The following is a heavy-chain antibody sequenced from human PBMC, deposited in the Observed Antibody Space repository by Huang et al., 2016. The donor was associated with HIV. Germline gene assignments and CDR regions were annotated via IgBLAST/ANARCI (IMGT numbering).Heavy chain of an antibody. Sequence: QITLKESGPALLRPTQTLTLTCTFSGFSLTTLGAGVGWIRQPPGKPLEWLVLIYWDDDKRFSPSLKTRIRVTKDTSKNQVVFTMNNVGPTDTGTYYGAHIGRLGDYYMDVWGNGTAVTVSS. CDR2: IYWDDDK. J-gene: IGHJ6*03. CDR3: AHIGRLGDYYMDV. CDR1: GFSLTTLGAG. V-gene: IGHV2-5*02. D-gene: IGHD3-16*01.